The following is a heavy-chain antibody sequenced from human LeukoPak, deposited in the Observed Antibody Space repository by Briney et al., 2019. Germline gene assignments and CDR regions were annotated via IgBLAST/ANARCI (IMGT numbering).Heavy chain of an antibody. J-gene: IGHJ3*02. CDR1: GFTFSSYG. D-gene: IGHD2-2*03. Sequence: GGSLRLSCAASGFTFSSYGMHWVRQAPGKGLEWVAFIRYDGSNKYYADSVKGRFTISRDNAKNSLYLQMNSLRAEDTAVYYCARDMDLPGPPDAFDIWGQGTMVTVSS. CDR3: ARDMDLPGPPDAFDI. V-gene: IGHV3-30*02. CDR2: IRYDGSNK.